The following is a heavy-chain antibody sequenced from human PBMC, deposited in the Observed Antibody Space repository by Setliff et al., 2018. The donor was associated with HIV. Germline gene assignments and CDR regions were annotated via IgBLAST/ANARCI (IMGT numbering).Heavy chain of an antibody. Sequence: GASVKVSCKASGYTFTSPGITWVRQAPGQGLEWMGWIGTYNGDTNYAQKFQGRVTMTTDTSTSTAYMELRSLISDDTAVYYCAREGLWFGDRGYYMDVWGTGTAVTVSS. CDR3: AREGLWFGDRGYYMDV. J-gene: IGHJ6*03. CDR2: IGTYNGDT. D-gene: IGHD3-10*01. CDR1: GYTFTSPG. V-gene: IGHV1-18*01.